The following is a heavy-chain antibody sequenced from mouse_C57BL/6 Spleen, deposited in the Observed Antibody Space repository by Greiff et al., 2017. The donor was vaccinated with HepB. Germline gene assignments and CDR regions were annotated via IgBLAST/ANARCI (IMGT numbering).Heavy chain of an antibody. CDR3: TGRLGRYFDY. CDR2: IRLKCDNYAT. CDR1: GFSFSNYW. Sequence: EVKVEESGGGLVQPGGTMTISCVASGFSFSNYWMNWVRQSPEKGLEWVAQIRLKCDNYATHYAESVIGRFTISRDDPKSSVYMQMNNLRAEDTGIYYCTGRLGRYFDYWGQGTTLTVSS. D-gene: IGHD4-1*01. V-gene: IGHV6-3*01. J-gene: IGHJ2*01.